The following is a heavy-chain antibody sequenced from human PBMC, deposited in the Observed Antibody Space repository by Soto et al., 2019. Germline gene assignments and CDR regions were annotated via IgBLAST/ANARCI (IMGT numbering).Heavy chain of an antibody. CDR2: ISYDGSNK. V-gene: IGHV3-30-3*01. J-gene: IGHJ6*02. Sequence: QVQLVKSGGGVVQPGRSLRLSCAASGFTFSSYAMHWVRQAPGKGLEWVAVISYDGSNKYYADSVKGRFTISRDNSKNTLYLQMNSLRAEDTAVYYCARDLLWELLVPYYYYGMDVWGQGTTVTVSS. CDR1: GFTFSSYA. D-gene: IGHD1-26*01. CDR3: ARDLLWELLVPYYYYGMDV.